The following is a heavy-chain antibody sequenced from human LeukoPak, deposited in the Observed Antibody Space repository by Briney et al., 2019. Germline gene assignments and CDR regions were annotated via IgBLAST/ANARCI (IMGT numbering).Heavy chain of an antibody. D-gene: IGHD3-22*01. CDR1: GYSFTTYC. CDR3: ARRSGSHFDY. V-gene: IGHV5-51*01. CDR2: IYPGDSDT. Sequence: GESLKISCKASGYSFTTYCIGWVRQMAGKGLEWMGIIYPGDSDTRYSPSFQGQVTISADKSISTAYLQWSSLKASDTAMYYCARRSGSHFDYWGQGTLVTVSS. J-gene: IGHJ4*02.